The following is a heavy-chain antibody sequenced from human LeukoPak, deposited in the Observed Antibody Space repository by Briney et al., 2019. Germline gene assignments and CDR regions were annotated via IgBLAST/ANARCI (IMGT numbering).Heavy chain of an antibody. CDR3: ARDRANYDILTGYSPGAFDI. CDR1: GYSISSGYY. CDR2: IYHSGST. J-gene: IGHJ3*02. D-gene: IGHD3-9*01. Sequence: SETLSLTCTVSGYSISSGYYWGWIRQPPGKGLEWIGSIYHSGSTYYNPSLKSRVTISVDTSKNQFSLKLSSVTAADTAVYYCARDRANYDILTGYSPGAFDIWGQGTMVTVSS. V-gene: IGHV4-38-2*02.